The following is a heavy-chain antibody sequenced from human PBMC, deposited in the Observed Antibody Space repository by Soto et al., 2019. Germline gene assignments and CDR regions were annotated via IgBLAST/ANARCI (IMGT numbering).Heavy chain of an antibody. CDR1: GFTFRSIA. Sequence: QVQLVESGGGVVQPGMSLRLSCAASGFTFRSIAMHWVRQAPGKGLEWVAVISYDGSNAYYPDSGKGRFTISRDNSRNTLYLQMNSLRPEDTAVYYCARDAGGGNSWFDYWGRGTLVTVSS. CDR2: ISYDGSNA. D-gene: IGHD3-10*01. J-gene: IGHJ4*02. CDR3: ARDAGGGNSWFDY. V-gene: IGHV3-30-3*01.